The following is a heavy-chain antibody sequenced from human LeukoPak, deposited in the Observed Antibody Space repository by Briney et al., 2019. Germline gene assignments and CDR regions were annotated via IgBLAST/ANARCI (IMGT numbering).Heavy chain of an antibody. CDR2: ISSSSSYI. V-gene: IGHV3-21*04. CDR1: GFTFSSYS. D-gene: IGHD3-22*01. J-gene: IGHJ4*02. CDR3: AKDGSFDYYDSSGYSDY. Sequence: GGSLRLSCAASGFTFSSYSMNWVRQAPGKGLEWVSSISSSSSYIYYADSVKGRFTISRDNAKNSLCLQMNSLRAEDTAVYYCAKDGSFDYYDSSGYSDYWGQGTLVTVSS.